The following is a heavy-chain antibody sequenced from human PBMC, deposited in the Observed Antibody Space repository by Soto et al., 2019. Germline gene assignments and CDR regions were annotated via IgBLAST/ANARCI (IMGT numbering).Heavy chain of an antibody. CDR1: AYNLAGDG. Sequence: QVQVVQSGAEVKKPGASVRVSCKPSAYNLAGDGFTWVRQAPGQGLEWMGWINVHNGDTNYAQKFQDRFSLTTDTFTRTVYMELTNLRSDDTAVYYCARRGNPYMDVWVQGTTVIVSS. J-gene: IGHJ6*02. V-gene: IGHV1-18*01. CDR2: INVHNGDT. CDR3: ARRGNPYMDV.